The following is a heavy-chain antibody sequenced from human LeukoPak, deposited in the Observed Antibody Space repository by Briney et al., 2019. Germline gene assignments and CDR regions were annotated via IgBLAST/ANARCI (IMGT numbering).Heavy chain of an antibody. Sequence: GSSVKVSCKASGGTFSSYAISWVRQAPGQGLEWMGRIIPILGIANYAQKFQGRVTITADKSTSTAYMELSSLRSEDTAVYYCARVGWFGEFRLDYWGQGTLVTVSS. CDR3: ARVGWFGEFRLDY. V-gene: IGHV1-69*04. D-gene: IGHD3-10*01. CDR1: GGTFSSYA. J-gene: IGHJ4*02. CDR2: IIPILGIA.